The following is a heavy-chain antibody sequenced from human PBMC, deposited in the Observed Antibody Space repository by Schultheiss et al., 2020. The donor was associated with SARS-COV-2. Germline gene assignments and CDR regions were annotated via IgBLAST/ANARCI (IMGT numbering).Heavy chain of an antibody. CDR1: GFTFSSYG. V-gene: IGHV3-30*12. CDR3: ARLIAAAELDAFDI. Sequence: GGSLRLSCAASGFTFSSYGMHWVRQAPGKGLEWVAVISYDGSNKYYADSVKGRFTISRDNAKNSLYLQMNSLRAEDTAVYYCARLIAAAELDAFDIWGQGTMVTVSS. D-gene: IGHD6-13*01. CDR2: ISYDGSNK. J-gene: IGHJ3*02.